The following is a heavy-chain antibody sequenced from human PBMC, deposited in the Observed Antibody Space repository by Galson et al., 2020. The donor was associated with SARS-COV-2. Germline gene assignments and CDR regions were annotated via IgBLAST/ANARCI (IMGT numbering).Heavy chain of an antibody. J-gene: IGHJ3*02. CDR3: AREVGPVGDSAFDI. CDR1: GYSISSGDY. D-gene: IGHD4-17*01. CDR2: IYGGGNT. V-gene: IGHV4-38-2*02. Sequence: AGGSLRLSCTVSGYSISSGDYWGWVRQPPGKGLEWIGTIYGGGNTYYNPSFESRVIISEDTSKNQFSLNLRSLTAADTAVYYCAREVGPVGDSAFDIWGQGTMVNVSS.